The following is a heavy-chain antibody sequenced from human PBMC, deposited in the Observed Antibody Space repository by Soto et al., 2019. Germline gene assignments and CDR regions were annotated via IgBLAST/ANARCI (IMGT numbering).Heavy chain of an antibody. V-gene: IGHV3-9*01. CDR2: ISWNGGSI. Sequence: GGSLRLSCAASGFTFDDYAMHWVRQAPGKGLEWVSGISWNGGSIGYADSVKGRFTISRDNAKNSLYLQMNSLRAEDAALEYCGKDRSHCSYYGMDVWGQGTTVTVSS. CDR1: GFTFDDYA. J-gene: IGHJ6*02. CDR3: GKDRSHCSYYGMDV. D-gene: IGHD6-19*01.